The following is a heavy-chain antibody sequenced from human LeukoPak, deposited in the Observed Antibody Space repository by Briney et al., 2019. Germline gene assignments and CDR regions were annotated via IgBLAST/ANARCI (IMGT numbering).Heavy chain of an antibody. V-gene: IGHV3-74*01. CDR2: INGDESST. D-gene: IGHD1-26*01. J-gene: IGHJ4*02. Sequence: GGSLRLSCAASAFTFNTYWMHWVRQVPGRGLEWVSRINGDESSTNYADSVKGRFTISRDDAKDTLYLHMNSLTAEDTAVYYCARGAKWAYYFDYWGQGTLVTVSS. CDR3: ARGAKWAYYFDY. CDR1: AFTFNTYW.